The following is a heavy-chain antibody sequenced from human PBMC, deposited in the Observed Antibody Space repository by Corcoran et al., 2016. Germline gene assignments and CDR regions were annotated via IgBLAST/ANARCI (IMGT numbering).Heavy chain of an antibody. D-gene: IGHD2-2*01. CDR1: GFTFSSYG. V-gene: IGHV3-33*01. CDR2: IWYDGSNK. J-gene: IGHJ6*02. Sequence: QVQLVESGGGVVQPGRSLRLSCAASGFTFSSYGMHWVRQAPGKGLEWVAVIWYDGSNKYYADSVKGRFTISRDNSKNTLYLQMNSLRAEDTAVYYCARDVRDIVVVPAAHYYYYGMDVWGQGTTVTVSS. CDR3: ARDVRDIVVVPAAHYYYYGMDV.